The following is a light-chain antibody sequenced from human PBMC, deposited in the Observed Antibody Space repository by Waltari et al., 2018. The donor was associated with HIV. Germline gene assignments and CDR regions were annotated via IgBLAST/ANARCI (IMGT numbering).Light chain of an antibody. J-gene: IGLJ2*01. Sequence: QSALNPPPSVSGSPGPSLTISCTRTSSNVATYHLVSWYQQHPGKAPKLMIYEVSKRPSGVSDRFSGSKSGDTASLTISGLQAEDEADYYCCSYVSNVIFGGGTKLTVL. CDR1: SSNVATYHL. V-gene: IGLV2-23*02. CDR2: EVS. CDR3: CSYVSNVI.